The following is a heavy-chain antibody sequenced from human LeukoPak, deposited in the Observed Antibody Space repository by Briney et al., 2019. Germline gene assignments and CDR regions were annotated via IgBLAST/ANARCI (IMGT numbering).Heavy chain of an antibody. J-gene: IGHJ4*02. CDR2: ISGSGGTT. Sequence: GGSLRLSCAASGFTFSSYAMSWVRQAPGKGLEWVSAISGSGGTTYYADSVKGRFTISRDNSKNTLYLQMNSLRAEDTAVYYCAKDGRYYHDSSGYWGQGTLVTVSS. V-gene: IGHV3-23*01. CDR1: GFTFSSYA. CDR3: AKDGRYYHDSSGY. D-gene: IGHD3-22*01.